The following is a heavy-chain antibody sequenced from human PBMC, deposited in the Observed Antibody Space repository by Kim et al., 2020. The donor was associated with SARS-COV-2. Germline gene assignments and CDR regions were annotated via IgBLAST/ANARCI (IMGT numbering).Heavy chain of an antibody. D-gene: IGHD4-4*01. V-gene: IGHV3-74*01. J-gene: IGHJ4*01. CDR2: IKSDGSGT. CDR3: ARGDYYNYARASGTDY. Sequence: GGSLRLSCAASGFSFSDYWMHWVRQAPGKGLVWLARIKSDGSGTNYAESLEGRFTISRDNAKNTLFLQMNSLRAEDTAVYYCARGDYYNYARASGTDYWG. CDR1: GFSFSDYW.